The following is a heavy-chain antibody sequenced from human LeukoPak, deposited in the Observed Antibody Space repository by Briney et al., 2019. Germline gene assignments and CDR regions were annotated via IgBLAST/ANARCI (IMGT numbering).Heavy chain of an antibody. CDR1: GFTFSTYE. CDR3: ARDVWGSGWLLFDY. Sequence: GGSLRLSCAASGFTFSTYEMNWVRQAPGKGLEWVSYISSSGSTIYYADSVKGRFSISRDNAKNSLYLQMNSLRAEDTAVYYCARDVWGSGWLLFDYWGQGALVTVSS. CDR2: ISSSGSTI. V-gene: IGHV3-48*03. J-gene: IGHJ4*02. D-gene: IGHD6-19*01.